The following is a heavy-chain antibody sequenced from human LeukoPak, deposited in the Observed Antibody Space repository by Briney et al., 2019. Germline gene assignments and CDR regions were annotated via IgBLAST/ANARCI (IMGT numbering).Heavy chain of an antibody. Sequence: SETLSLTCTVSGGSISSGGYYWSWIRQHPGKGLEWIGYIYYSGSTYYNPSLKSRVTMSVDTSKNQFSLKLSSVTAADTAVYYCARLVREMATPRPDYWGQGTLVTVSS. CDR1: GGSISSGGYY. J-gene: IGHJ4*02. V-gene: IGHV4-31*03. D-gene: IGHD5-24*01. CDR3: ARLVREMATPRPDY. CDR2: IYYSGST.